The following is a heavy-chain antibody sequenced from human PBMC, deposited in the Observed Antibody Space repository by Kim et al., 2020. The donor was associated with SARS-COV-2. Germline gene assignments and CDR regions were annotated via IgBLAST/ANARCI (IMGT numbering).Heavy chain of an antibody. Sequence: GGSLRLSCVASGFTFTTFAMSWVRQAPGKGLEWVSTISGSGGATYYADSVKGRFTISRDNSKNTLYLQMNSLRAEDTAIYYCAKGLDYYDSSGYYYFWYFDLWGRGTLVTVSS. CDR1: GFTFTTFA. J-gene: IGHJ2*01. V-gene: IGHV3-23*01. CDR3: AKGLDYYDSSGYYYFWYFDL. D-gene: IGHD3-22*01. CDR2: ISGSGGAT.